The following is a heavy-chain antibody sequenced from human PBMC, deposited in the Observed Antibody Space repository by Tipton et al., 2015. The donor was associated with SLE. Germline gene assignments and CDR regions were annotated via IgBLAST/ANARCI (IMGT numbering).Heavy chain of an antibody. V-gene: IGHV3-9*01. D-gene: IGHD1-26*01. J-gene: IGHJ4*02. Sequence: SLRLSCAASGFTFDDYAMHWVRQAPGKGLEWVSGISWNSGSIGYADSVKGRFTISRDNSKNTLYLQMNSLRAEDTAVYYCAKGEDYWGQGTLVTVSS. CDR1: GFTFDDYA. CDR2: ISWNSGSI. CDR3: AKGEDY.